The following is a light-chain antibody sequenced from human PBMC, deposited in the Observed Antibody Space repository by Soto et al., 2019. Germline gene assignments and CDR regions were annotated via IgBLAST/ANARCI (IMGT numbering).Light chain of an antibody. CDR1: QTIGIY. Sequence: DIQVTQSPSPLSASVGDRVTITCRASQTIGIYLNWYQQEPGKAPKVLIYAASTLQSGVPSRFSGRGSGTDFTLTIASLQPEDFATYFCQHSYSTPSTFGPGTKVDI. V-gene: IGKV1-39*01. J-gene: IGKJ3*01. CDR3: QHSYSTPST. CDR2: AAS.